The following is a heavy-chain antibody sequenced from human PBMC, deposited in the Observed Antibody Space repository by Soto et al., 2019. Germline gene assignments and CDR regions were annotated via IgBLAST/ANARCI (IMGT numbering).Heavy chain of an antibody. CDR1: GGSISSGDYY. Sequence: PSETLSLTCTVSGGSISSGDYYWSWIRQPPGKGLEWIGYIYYSGSTYYNPSLKSRVTISVDTSKNQFSLKPSSVTAADTAVYYRARAMVVTQNWFDPWGQGTLVTVSS. D-gene: IGHD2-21*02. V-gene: IGHV4-30-4*01. CDR2: IYYSGST. CDR3: ARAMVVTQNWFDP. J-gene: IGHJ5*02.